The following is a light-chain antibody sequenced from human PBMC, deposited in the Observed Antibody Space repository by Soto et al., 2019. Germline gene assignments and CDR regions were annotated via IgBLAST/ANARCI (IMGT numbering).Light chain of an antibody. CDR1: SSDVGAYNY. V-gene: IGLV2-14*03. J-gene: IGLJ1*01. CDR3: SSSTSGATYV. CDR2: DVN. Sequence: QSALTQPASVSGSPGQSITISCAGTSSDVGAYNYVSWYQHHPGKAPKLMIYDVNNRPSGDSNRFSGSKSGNTASLTISGLQAEDEADYYSSSSTSGATYVLGSGTKVTVL.